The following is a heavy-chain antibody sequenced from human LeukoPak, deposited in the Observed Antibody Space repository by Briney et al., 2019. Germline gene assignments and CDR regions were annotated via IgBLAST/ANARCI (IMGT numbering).Heavy chain of an antibody. Sequence: SETLSLTCTVSGYSISSGYYWGWIRQPPGKGLEWIGSIYHSGSTYYNPSLKSRVIISLDTSTNHVSLRLSSVTAADTAVYYCASSRWPRDANFDYWGQGTLVTVSS. J-gene: IGHJ4*02. CDR1: GYSISSGYY. CDR2: IYHSGST. D-gene: IGHD6-13*01. V-gene: IGHV4-38-2*02. CDR3: ASSRWPRDANFDY.